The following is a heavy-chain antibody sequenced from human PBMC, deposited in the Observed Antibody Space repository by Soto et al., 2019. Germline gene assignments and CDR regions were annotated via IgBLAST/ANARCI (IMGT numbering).Heavy chain of an antibody. Sequence: QVQLVQSGGEVKKPGASVKVSCKASGYTFTNYGISWVRQAPGQGLEWMGGINVYNGNTKYAQKVQVRVTMTTDTSTSTAYMELRSLRSDDTAVYYCARGVGSGSYYNQYNWFDPWGQGTLVTVSS. CDR1: GYTFTNYG. D-gene: IGHD3-10*01. J-gene: IGHJ5*02. CDR2: INVYNGNT. CDR3: ARGVGSGSYYNQYNWFDP. V-gene: IGHV1-18*01.